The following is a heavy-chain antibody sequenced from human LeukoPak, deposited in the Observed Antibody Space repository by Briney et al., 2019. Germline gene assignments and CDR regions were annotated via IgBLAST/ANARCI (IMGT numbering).Heavy chain of an antibody. V-gene: IGHV1-2*02. CDR2: FSPNSGGT. Sequence: ASVKVSCKASGYTFTGYYIHWVRPVPGQGPGWMGWFSPNSGGTNYAQKFQGRVTMTRDTSISTAYMELSRLTSDDTAVYYCARDRAAADFDYWGQGTLVTVSS. CDR3: ARDRAAADFDY. CDR1: GYTFTGYY. D-gene: IGHD6-13*01. J-gene: IGHJ4*02.